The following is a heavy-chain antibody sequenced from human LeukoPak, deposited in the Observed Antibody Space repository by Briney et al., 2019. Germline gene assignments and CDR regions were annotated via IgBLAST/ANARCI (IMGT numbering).Heavy chain of an antibody. D-gene: IGHD6-13*01. CDR1: GFPFSRYS. V-gene: IGHV3-48*01. J-gene: IGHJ4*02. CDR2: VGSGGSTI. CDR3: ARDKAGSSWYYFDY. Sequence: GGSLRLSCAASGFPFSRYSMNWVRQAPGKGLEWVSYVGSGGSTIYCADAVKGRFTISRDNGKNSLYLQMNSLRAEDTAVYYCARDKAGSSWYYFDYWGQGTLVTVSS.